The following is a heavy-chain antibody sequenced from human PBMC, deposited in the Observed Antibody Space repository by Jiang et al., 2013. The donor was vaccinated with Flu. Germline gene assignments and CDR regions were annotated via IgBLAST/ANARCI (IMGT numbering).Heavy chain of an antibody. Sequence: VQLLESGGGLVRPGGSLRLSCAASGFTLSSHHMNWVRQAPGKGLEWVSSINGNGNYMYYPDAVKGRFTMSRDNAKNSVYLQMSSLRAEDTAVYYCARSYSYGSGGLDYWGQGRWSSSPQ. J-gene: IGHJ4*02. V-gene: IGHV3-21*01. D-gene: IGHD3-10*01. CDR2: INGNGNYM. CDR3: ARSYSYGSGGLDY. CDR1: GFTLSSHH.